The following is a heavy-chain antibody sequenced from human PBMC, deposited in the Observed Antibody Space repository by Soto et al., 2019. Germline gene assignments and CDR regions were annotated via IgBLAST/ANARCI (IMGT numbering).Heavy chain of an antibody. CDR1: GFTFSSYG. J-gene: IGHJ5*02. V-gene: IGHV3-33*01. D-gene: IGHD1-20*01. Sequence: QVQLVESGGGVVQPGRSLRLSCAASGFTFSSYGMHWVRQAPGKGLEWVAVIWYDGSDKYYADSVKGRFTISRDNSKNTLSLQMNSLRVEDTAVYYCAREHSINSWLAPWGQGTLVTVSS. CDR2: IWYDGSDK. CDR3: AREHSINSWLAP.